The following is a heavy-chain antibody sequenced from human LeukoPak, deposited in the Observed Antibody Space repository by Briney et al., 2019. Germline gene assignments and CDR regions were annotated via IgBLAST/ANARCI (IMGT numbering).Heavy chain of an antibody. V-gene: IGHV3-74*01. Sequence: PGGSLRLSCVASGFTFSSYSMHWVRQAPGKGLVWVSRIFVDGSSTSYADSVKGRFTISRDNTKNTLYLQMSSLRGDDTAVYYCARAGASYAMDVWGQGTTVTVSS. CDR3: ARAGASYAMDV. CDR1: GFTFSSYS. D-gene: IGHD1-14*01. CDR2: IFVDGSST. J-gene: IGHJ6*02.